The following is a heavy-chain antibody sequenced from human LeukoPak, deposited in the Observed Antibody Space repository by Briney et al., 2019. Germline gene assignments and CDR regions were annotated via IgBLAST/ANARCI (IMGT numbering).Heavy chain of an antibody. CDR3: ARGTNTPGRIEVAGKRRFDP. CDR2: INHSGST. Sequence: SETLSLTCAVYGGSFSGYYWSWIRQPPGKGLEWIGEINHSGSTNYNPSLKSRVTISVDTSKNQFSLKLSSVTAADTAVYYCARGTNTPGRIEVAGKRRFDPWGQGTLVTVSS. J-gene: IGHJ5*02. D-gene: IGHD6-19*01. CDR1: GGSFSGYY. V-gene: IGHV4-34*01.